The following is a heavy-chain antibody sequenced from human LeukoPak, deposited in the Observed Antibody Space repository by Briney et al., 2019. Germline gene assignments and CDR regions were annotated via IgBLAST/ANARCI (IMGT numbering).Heavy chain of an antibody. V-gene: IGHV3-72*01. CDR1: GFTFSEKY. CDR2: SRNKANSYTP. D-gene: IGHD3-22*01. Sequence: GGSLRLSCAASGFTFSEKYMDWVRQAPGKGLEWVGRSRNKANSYTPEYAASVKGRFTISRDDSTKSLYLQMNSLTTEDTAVYYCARASYYFNSAGYHTYYFDYWGQGILVTVSS. CDR3: ARASYYFNSAGYHTYYFDY. J-gene: IGHJ4*02.